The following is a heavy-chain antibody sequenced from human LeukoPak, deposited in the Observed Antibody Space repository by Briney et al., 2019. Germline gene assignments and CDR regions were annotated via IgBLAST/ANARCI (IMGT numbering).Heavy chain of an antibody. V-gene: IGHV3-30*02. J-gene: IGHJ4*02. CDR3: ARDPRRSLADTGLY. CDR1: GFTFSSHW. Sequence: GGSLRLSCAASGFTFSSHWLTWVRQAPGKGLEWVAFIRYDGSNKYYADSVKGRFTITRDNSKNTLYLQMNSLRAEDTAVYYCARDPRRSLADTGLYWGQGTLVTVSS. D-gene: IGHD6-25*01. CDR2: IRYDGSNK.